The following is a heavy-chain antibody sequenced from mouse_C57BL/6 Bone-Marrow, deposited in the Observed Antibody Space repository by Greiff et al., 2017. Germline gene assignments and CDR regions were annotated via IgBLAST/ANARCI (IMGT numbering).Heavy chain of an antibody. CDR1: GFSLTSYA. CDR2: LWTGGGT. Sequence: QVQLKQSGPGLVAPSQSLSITCTVSGFSLTSYAISWVRQPPGKGLEWLGVLWTGGGTNYNSALKSRLSISKDNSKSQVFLQMNSLQTDATARYYCARAPTVVPDYFDYWGQGTTLTVSS. CDR3: ARAPTVVPDYFDY. V-gene: IGHV2-9-1*01. D-gene: IGHD1-1*01. J-gene: IGHJ2*01.